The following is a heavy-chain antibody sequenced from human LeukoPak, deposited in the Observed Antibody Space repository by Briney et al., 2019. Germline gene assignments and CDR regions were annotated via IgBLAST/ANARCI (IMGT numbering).Heavy chain of an antibody. J-gene: IGHJ6*03. V-gene: IGHV3-30*02. CDR1: GFTFSSYG. D-gene: IGHD1-26*01. CDR3: ARDPYSGSYGNYYYYFMDA. Sequence: PGGSLRLSCAASGFTFSSYGMHWVRQAPGKGLEWVAFIRYDGSNKYYADSVKGRFSISRDNSKSTLYLQMNSLRGEDTAVYYCARDPYSGSYGNYYYYFMDAWGKGTTVTISS. CDR2: IRYDGSNK.